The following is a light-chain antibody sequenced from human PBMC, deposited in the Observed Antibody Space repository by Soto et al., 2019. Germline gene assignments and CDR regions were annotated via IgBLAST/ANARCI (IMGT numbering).Light chain of an antibody. CDR3: QQYNNWPPT. V-gene: IGKV3-15*01. CDR2: GAS. Sequence: EIVMTQSPATLSVSPGERATLSCRASQSVSSNLAWYQQKPGQAPGLLIYGASTRATGNPARFSASGSGTEFTLTISSLQSEDFAVYYCQQYNNWPPTFGGGTKVEIK. J-gene: IGKJ4*01. CDR1: QSVSSN.